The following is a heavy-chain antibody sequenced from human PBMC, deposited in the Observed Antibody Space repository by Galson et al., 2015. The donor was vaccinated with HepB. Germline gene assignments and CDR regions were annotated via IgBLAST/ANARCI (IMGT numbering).Heavy chain of an antibody. J-gene: IGHJ5*02. CDR2: IRYDGSNK. V-gene: IGHV3-30*02. CDR1: GFTFSSYG. CDR3: AKDGGDGYCSGGSCLNWFDP. Sequence: SLRLSCAASGFTFSSYGMHRVRQAPGKGLEWVAFIRYDGSNKYYADSVKGRFTISRDNSKNTLYLQMNSLRAEDTAVYYCAKDGGDGYCSGGSCLNWFDPWGQGTLVTVSS. D-gene: IGHD2-15*01.